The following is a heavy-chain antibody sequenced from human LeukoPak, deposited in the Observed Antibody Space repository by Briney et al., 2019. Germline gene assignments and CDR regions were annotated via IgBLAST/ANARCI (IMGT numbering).Heavy chain of an antibody. D-gene: IGHD5-12*01. J-gene: IGHJ4*02. V-gene: IGHV3-23*01. Sequence: GGSLRLSCAASGFTFSSYAMTWVRQAPGKGLEWVSAISASGGSTYYADSVKGRFAISRDNSKNTLFLQMNSLRAEDTAVYYCAKGSNRGVATIDYWGQGTLVTVSS. CDR2: ISASGGST. CDR3: AKGSNRGVATIDY. CDR1: GFTFSSYA.